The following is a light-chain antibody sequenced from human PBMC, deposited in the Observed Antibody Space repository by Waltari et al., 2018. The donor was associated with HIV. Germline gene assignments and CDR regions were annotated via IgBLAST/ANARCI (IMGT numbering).Light chain of an antibody. V-gene: IGKV4-1*01. Sequence: IMMTQSPDSLSVSLDGSATITCTSSQSVFYSSNNKDYLAWYQVRPGQPPNLLIYWASTRESGVPDRFSGSGSGTNFTLTITSLQAEDVATYYCHQYFNTPLTFGGGTTVEI. CDR2: WAS. CDR3: HQYFNTPLT. J-gene: IGKJ4*01. CDR1: QSVFYSSNNKDY.